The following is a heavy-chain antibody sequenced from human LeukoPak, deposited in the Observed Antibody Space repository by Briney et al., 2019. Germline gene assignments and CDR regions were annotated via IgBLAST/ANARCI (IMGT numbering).Heavy chain of an antibody. D-gene: IGHD3-22*01. V-gene: IGHV3-33*01. CDR2: IWYDGSNK. Sequence: GGSLRLSCAASGFTFSSYGMLWVRQAPGKGLEWVAVIWYDGSNKYYADSVKGRFTISRDNSKNTLYLQMNSLRAEDTAVYYCASGYYYDSSVEHYFDYWGQGTLVTVSS. J-gene: IGHJ4*02. CDR1: GFTFSSYG. CDR3: ASGYYYDSSVEHYFDY.